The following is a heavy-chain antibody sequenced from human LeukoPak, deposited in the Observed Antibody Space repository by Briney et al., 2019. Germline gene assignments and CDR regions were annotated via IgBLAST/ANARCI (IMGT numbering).Heavy chain of an antibody. Sequence: GGSLRLSCAASGFTFSSYAMHWVRQAPGKGLEWVAVISYDGSNKYYADSVKGRFTISRDNSKNTLYLQMNSLRAEDTAVNYCARGGMAVARLDYWGQGTLVTVSS. J-gene: IGHJ4*02. CDR2: ISYDGSNK. D-gene: IGHD6-19*01. CDR1: GFTFSSYA. CDR3: ARGGMAVARLDY. V-gene: IGHV3-30-3*01.